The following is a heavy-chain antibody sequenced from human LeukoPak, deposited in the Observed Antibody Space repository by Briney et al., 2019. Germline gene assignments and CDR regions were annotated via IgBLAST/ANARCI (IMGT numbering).Heavy chain of an antibody. CDR2: IYYSGST. CDR3: ARPPRAPLTPYCGGDCSTNADAFDI. D-gene: IGHD2-21*02. Sequence: PSETLSLTCTVSGGSISSSSYYWGWIRQPPGKGLEWIGSIYYSGSTYYNPSLKSRVTISVDTSKNQFSLKLSSVTAADTAVYYCARPPRAPLTPYCGGDCSTNADAFDIWGQGTMVTVSS. CDR1: GGSISSSSYY. J-gene: IGHJ3*02. V-gene: IGHV4-39*07.